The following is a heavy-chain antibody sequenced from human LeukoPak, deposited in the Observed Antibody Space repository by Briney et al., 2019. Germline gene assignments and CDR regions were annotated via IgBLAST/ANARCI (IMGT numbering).Heavy chain of an antibody. J-gene: IGHJ4*02. CDR1: GYTFAIYA. V-gene: IGHV1-69*04. D-gene: IGHD3-16*02. Sequence: SVKVSCKASGYTFAIYAISWVRQAPGQGLEWMGRIIPILGIANYAQKFQGRVTITADKSTSTAYMELSSLRSEDTAVYYCARDYYDYVWGSYRYASNYWGQGTLVTVSS. CDR2: IIPILGIA. CDR3: ARDYYDYVWGSYRYASNY.